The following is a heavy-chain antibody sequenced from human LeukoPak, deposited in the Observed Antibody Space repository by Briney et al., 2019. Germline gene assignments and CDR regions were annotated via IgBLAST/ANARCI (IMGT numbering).Heavy chain of an antibody. CDR2: VYASGINSD. D-gene: IGHD3-10*01. CDR1: GDSVSNYG. J-gene: IGHJ4*02. Sequence: PSETLSLTCSGSGDSVSNYGWSWVRQPPGKGLEWIGYVYASGINSDNQNPALKSRVTISVDTWRNQFSLRLNSVTAADTAIYYCARDNFGSLDFWGQGALVTVSS. CDR3: ARDNFGSLDF. V-gene: IGHV4-59*02.